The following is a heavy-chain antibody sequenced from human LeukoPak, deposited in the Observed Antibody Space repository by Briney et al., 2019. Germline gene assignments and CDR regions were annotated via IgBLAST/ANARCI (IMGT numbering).Heavy chain of an antibody. V-gene: IGHV1-8*01. CDR1: GYTFTSYV. CDR2: INPSSGNT. Sequence: ASVKVSCKASGYTFTSYVINWVRQATGQGLEWVGWINPSSGNTGFAQKFQGRVTMTRNTSISTAYMELSSLTSEDTAVYYCARGPPEHPQGYWGQGTLVTVSS. J-gene: IGHJ4*02. CDR3: ARGPPEHPQGY. D-gene: IGHD1-14*01.